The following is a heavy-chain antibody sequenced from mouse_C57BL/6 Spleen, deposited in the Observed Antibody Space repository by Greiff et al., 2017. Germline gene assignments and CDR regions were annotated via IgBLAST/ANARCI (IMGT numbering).Heavy chain of an antibody. CDR3: ARRYGSSLYAMDY. Sequence: QVHVKQPGAELVKPGASVKLSCKASGYTFTSYWMQWVKQRPGQGLEWIGEIDPSDSYTNYNQKFKGKATLTVDTSSSTAYMQLSSLTSEDSAVYYCARRYGSSLYAMDYWGQGTSVTVSS. CDR1: GYTFTSYW. D-gene: IGHD1-1*01. V-gene: IGHV1-50*01. CDR2: IDPSDSYT. J-gene: IGHJ4*01.